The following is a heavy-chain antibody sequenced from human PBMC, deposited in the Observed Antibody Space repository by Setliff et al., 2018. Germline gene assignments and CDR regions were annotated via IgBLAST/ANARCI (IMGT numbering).Heavy chain of an antibody. J-gene: IGHJ4*02. D-gene: IGHD2-15*01. CDR2: IGTAGDT. CDR3: AKRGPYCSGGTCHYYFDY. V-gene: IGHV3-13*01. Sequence: PGGSLRLSCAASGFTFSSYDMHWVRQATGKGLEWVSAIGTAGDTYYPGSVKGRFTISRDNAKNTLYLQMNSLRAEDTAVYYCAKRGPYCSGGTCHYYFDYWGQGTLVTVSS. CDR1: GFTFSSYD.